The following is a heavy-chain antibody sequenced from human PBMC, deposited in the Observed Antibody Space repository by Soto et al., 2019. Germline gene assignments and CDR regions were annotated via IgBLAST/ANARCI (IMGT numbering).Heavy chain of an antibody. CDR3: ARGYDFWSGSAYGMDV. V-gene: IGHV4-30-4*01. Sequence: TLSLTCAVYGGSFSGYYWSWIRQPPGKGLEWIGYIYDSGSTFYNPSLKSRVIISVDTSKNQFSLKLSSVTAADTAVFYCARGYDFWSGSAYGMDVWGQGTTVTVSS. J-gene: IGHJ6*02. CDR2: IYDSGST. D-gene: IGHD3-3*01. CDR1: GGSFSGYY.